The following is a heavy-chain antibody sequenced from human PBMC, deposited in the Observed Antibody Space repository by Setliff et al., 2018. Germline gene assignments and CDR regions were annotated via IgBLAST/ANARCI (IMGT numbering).Heavy chain of an antibody. Sequence: PSETLSLTCTVSGDSINSRTNYWSWIRQPAGKGPEWIGHIYASWSTNYNPSLKSRATISIDTSKDQFSLKLISMSAADTAVYFCARGRNIAARLLDYWGQGTLVTVSS. D-gene: IGHD6-6*01. V-gene: IGHV4-61*09. J-gene: IGHJ4*02. CDR3: ARGRNIAARLLDY. CDR1: GDSINSRTNY. CDR2: IYASWST.